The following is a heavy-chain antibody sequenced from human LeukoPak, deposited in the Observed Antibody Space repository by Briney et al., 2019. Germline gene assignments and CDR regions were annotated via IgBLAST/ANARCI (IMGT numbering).Heavy chain of an antibody. J-gene: IGHJ3*02. D-gene: IGHD6-13*01. CDR1: GSTVSTTN. CDR3: ARHSSSWSPDTLDI. CDR2: IYSGGST. Sequence: GGSLRLSCAASGSTVSTTNMSWVRQAPGKGLEWVSVIYSGGSTYYAEAVKGRFTISRDKSKNTLFLQMNSLRAEDTAVYYCARHSSSWSPDTLDIWGQGTMVTVSS. V-gene: IGHV3-53*01.